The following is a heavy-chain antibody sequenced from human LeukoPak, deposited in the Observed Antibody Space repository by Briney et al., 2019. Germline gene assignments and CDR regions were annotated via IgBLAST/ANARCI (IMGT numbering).Heavy chain of an antibody. D-gene: IGHD6-19*01. CDR3: ARLGPASSGWPESFDY. V-gene: IGHV3-7*03. J-gene: IGHJ4*02. Sequence: GGSLRLSCAASGFTFSSYWMTWVRQAPGKGLEWVANIKRDGSEKHYVDSVKGRFTISRDNAKNSLDLQMNSLRVEDTAVYYCARLGPASSGWPESFDYWGQGTLVTVSS. CDR2: IKRDGSEK. CDR1: GFTFSSYW.